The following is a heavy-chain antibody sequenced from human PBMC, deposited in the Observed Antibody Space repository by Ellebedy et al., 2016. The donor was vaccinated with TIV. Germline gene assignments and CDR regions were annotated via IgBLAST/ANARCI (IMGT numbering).Heavy chain of an antibody. CDR1: GFTFNNFG. CDR3: IFKGMSARLY. CDR2: VNEDGSEE. Sequence: GESLKISCAASGFTFNNFGMTWVRLAPGKGLEWVANVNEDGSEEHYVDSVKGRFTISRDNDKNSLYLHMDSLRAEDTAVYYCIFKGMSARLYWGQGTLVTVSS. D-gene: IGHD6-6*01. V-gene: IGHV3-7*03. J-gene: IGHJ1*01.